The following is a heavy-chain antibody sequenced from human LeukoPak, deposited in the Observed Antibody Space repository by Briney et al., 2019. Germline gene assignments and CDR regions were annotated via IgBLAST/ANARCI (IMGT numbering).Heavy chain of an antibody. CDR2: IYSGGST. Sequence: GGSLRLSCAASGFTFSNAWMSWVRQAPGKGLEWVSVIYSGGSTYYADSVKGRFTISRDNSKNTLYLQMNSLRAEDTAVYYCARGSYYSSWDDYFDYWGQGTLVTVSS. CDR3: ARGSYYSSWDDYFDY. D-gene: IGHD6-13*01. CDR1: GFTFSNAW. V-gene: IGHV3-66*01. J-gene: IGHJ4*02.